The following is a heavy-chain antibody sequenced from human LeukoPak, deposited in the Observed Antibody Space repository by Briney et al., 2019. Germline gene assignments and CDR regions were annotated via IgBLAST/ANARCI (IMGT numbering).Heavy chain of an antibody. CDR2: ISYDGSNK. D-gene: IGHD4-17*01. CDR1: GFNFSSYA. Sequence: GGSLRLSCAASGFNFSSYAMHWVRQAPGKGLEWVAVISYDGSNKYYADSVKGRFTISRDNSKNTLYLQMNSLRAEDTAVYYCARGGDYGDYVAYFDYWGQGTLVTVSS. J-gene: IGHJ4*02. V-gene: IGHV3-30-3*01. CDR3: ARGGDYGDYVAYFDY.